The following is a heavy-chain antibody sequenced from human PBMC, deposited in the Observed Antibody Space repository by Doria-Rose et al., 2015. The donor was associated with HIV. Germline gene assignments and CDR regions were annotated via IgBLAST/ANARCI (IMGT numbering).Heavy chain of an antibody. Sequence: RQAPGHGLEWMGGFIPMFDTANYAQKFQGRVTFTADTSTTTAYMELSSLRSEDTAVYYCARDRCSGASCYHYYYGLDVWGQGTTVTVSS. J-gene: IGHJ6*02. CDR2: FIPMFDTA. CDR3: ARDRCSGASCYHYYYGLDV. V-gene: IGHV1-69*06. D-gene: IGHD2-15*01.